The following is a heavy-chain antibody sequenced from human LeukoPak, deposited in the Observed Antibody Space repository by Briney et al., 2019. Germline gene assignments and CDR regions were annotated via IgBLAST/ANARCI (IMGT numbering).Heavy chain of an antibody. CDR3: ARDPSTLLPTDDS. D-gene: IGHD2-2*01. CDR1: GLTFSRNC. CDR2: IRYDGSNT. V-gene: IGHV3-30*02. Sequence: GGSLRLSCAASGLTFSRNCMHWVRQAPGKGLEWVAFIRYDGSNTHYADSVEGRFTISRDNSKNTLYLQMNSLRVEDTAIYYCARDPSTLLPTDDSWGQGTLVAVSS. J-gene: IGHJ4*02.